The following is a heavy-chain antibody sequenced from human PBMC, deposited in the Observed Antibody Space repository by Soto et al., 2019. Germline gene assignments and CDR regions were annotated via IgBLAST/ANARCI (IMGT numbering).Heavy chain of an antibody. D-gene: IGHD3-3*01. CDR1: GFTFSSYG. Sequence: QGQLVESGGGVVQPGRSLRLSCEASGFTFSSYGMHWVRQAPGKGLEWVAVISYDGDNKYYADSMKGRLTISRDNSKNKLYLQMKSLRVEDTAVYYCAKAYYHFWSGYATSYYYGLDVWGQGPTVTVSS. V-gene: IGHV3-30*18. CDR3: AKAYYHFWSGYATSYYYGLDV. J-gene: IGHJ6*02. CDR2: ISYDGDNK.